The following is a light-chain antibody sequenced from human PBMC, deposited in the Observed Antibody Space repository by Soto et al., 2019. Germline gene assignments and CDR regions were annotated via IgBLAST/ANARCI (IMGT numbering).Light chain of an antibody. Sequence: EIVMTQSPATLSVSPGERATLSCRASQSVGSDLAWYQQKPGQAPRLVIYDASNRATGIPARFSGSGSGTDFTLTISSLEPEDFAVYYCQQRSNWPPPPITFGQGTRLEIK. J-gene: IGKJ5*01. CDR3: QQRSNWPPPPIT. V-gene: IGKV3-11*01. CDR2: DAS. CDR1: QSVGSD.